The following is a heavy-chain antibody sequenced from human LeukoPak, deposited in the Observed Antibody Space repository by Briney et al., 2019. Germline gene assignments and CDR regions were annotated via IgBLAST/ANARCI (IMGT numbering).Heavy chain of an antibody. D-gene: IGHD2-2*01. CDR3: ARDKCSSTICYYYYGMDV. J-gene: IGHJ6*02. V-gene: IGHV3-7*01. CDR2: IKGDGSVQ. Sequence: GGSLILSCAAPGFTFSTSWMNWVRQAPGKGLEWVANIKGDGSVQSYVDSVKGRFTISRDNAKNSLYLQMNSLRAEDTAVYYCARDKCSSTICYYYYGMDVWGQGTTVTVSS. CDR1: GFTFSTSW.